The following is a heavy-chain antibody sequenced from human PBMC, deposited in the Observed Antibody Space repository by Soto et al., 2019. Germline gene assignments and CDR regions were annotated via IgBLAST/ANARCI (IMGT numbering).Heavy chain of an antibody. CDR1: GYSFTSYW. D-gene: IGHD3-10*01. J-gene: IGHJ4*02. CDR3: VRRYYASGSYYFDY. CDR2: IDPSDSYS. V-gene: IGHV5-10-1*01. Sequence: GESLKISCKGSGYSFTSYWISWVRQMPGKGLEWMGRIDPSDSYSNYSPSFQGHVTISADKSISTAYLQWSSLKASDSAMYYCVRRYYASGSYYFDYWGQGTQVTVSS.